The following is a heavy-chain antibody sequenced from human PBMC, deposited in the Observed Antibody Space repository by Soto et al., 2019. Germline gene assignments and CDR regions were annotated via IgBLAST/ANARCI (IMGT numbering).Heavy chain of an antibody. V-gene: IGHV2-5*01. Sequence: SGPTLVNPTQTLTLTCTFSGFSLSASGVGVGWIRQPPGKALEWLALIYWNDDKRYSPSLKSRLTITKVTSKNQVILTMTNMDPLDKATYYCAHSEDSDSPHYWGQGILVTVSS. CDR3: AHSEDSDSPHY. D-gene: IGHD2-21*02. J-gene: IGHJ4*02. CDR1: GFSLSASGVG. CDR2: IYWNDDK.